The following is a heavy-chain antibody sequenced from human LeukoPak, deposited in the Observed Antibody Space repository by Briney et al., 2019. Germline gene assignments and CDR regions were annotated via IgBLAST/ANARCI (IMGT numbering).Heavy chain of an antibody. CDR1: GYTFTNYG. CDR3: ARSGSSDSSGRRGYYFDY. Sequence: ASVKVSCKASGYTFTNYGITWVRQAPGQGLEWMGWISAYNGNTNYAQNLQGRLTMTTDTSTSTAYMELRSLRSDDTAVYYCARSGSSDSSGRRGYYFDYWGQGTLVTVSS. D-gene: IGHD3-22*01. J-gene: IGHJ4*02. CDR2: ISAYNGNT. V-gene: IGHV1-18*01.